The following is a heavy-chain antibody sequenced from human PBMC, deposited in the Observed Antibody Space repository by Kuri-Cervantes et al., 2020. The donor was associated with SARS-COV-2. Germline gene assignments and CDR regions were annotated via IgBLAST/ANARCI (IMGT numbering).Heavy chain of an antibody. CDR2: IYHSGST. J-gene: IGHJ6*02. V-gene: IGHV4-38-2*02. D-gene: IGHD6-19*01. Sequence: GSLRLSCAVSGYSISSGYYWGWIRQPPGKGLEWIGEIYHSGSTNYNPSLKSRVTISVDKSKNQFSLNLRSVTAADTAMYYCARDQQWLVRGALDVWGQGTTVTVSS. CDR3: ARDQQWLVRGALDV. CDR1: GYSISSGYY.